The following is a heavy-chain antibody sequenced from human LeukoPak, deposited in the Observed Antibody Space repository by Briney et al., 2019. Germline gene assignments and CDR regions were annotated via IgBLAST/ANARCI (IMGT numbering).Heavy chain of an antibody. D-gene: IGHD5-18*01. J-gene: IGHJ6*03. CDR3: AKDQISYRDYYYYMDV. Sequence: GRSLRLSCAASGFTFSTYGMHWVRQAPGKGLEGVAVIWYDGNNRNYADSVKGRFTISRDNSKNTLYLQMNSLRAEDTAVYYCAKDQISYRDYYYYMDVWGKGTTVTVSS. CDR2: IWYDGNNR. CDR1: GFTFSTYG. V-gene: IGHV3-33*06.